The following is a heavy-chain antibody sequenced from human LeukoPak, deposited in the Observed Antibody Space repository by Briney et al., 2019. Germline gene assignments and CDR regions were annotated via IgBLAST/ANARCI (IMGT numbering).Heavy chain of an antibody. CDR2: ISGSGGST. CDR3: AKDMGNWNFDY. J-gene: IGHJ4*02. V-gene: IGHV3-23*01. Sequence: GGSLRLSCAASGFTFSSYEMNWVRQAPGKGLEWVSAISGSGGSTYYADSVKGRFTISRDNSKNTLYLQMNSLRAEDTAVYYCAKDMGNWNFDYWGQGTLVTVSS. D-gene: IGHD1-1*01. CDR1: GFTFSSYE.